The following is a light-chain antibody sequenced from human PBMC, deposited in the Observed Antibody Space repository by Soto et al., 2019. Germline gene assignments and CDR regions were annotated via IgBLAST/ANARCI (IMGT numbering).Light chain of an antibody. V-gene: IGKV4-1*01. CDR1: QSVLYSSNNKNH. CDR3: QQYYSTPPT. Sequence: DIVMTQSPDSLAVSLGERATINCKSSQSVLYSSNNKNHLAWYQQKPGQPPKLLIYWASTRESGVPDRFSGSGSGTDFTLTISSLQAEDVAVYYCQQYYSTPPTFGQGTKLESK. J-gene: IGKJ2*01. CDR2: WAS.